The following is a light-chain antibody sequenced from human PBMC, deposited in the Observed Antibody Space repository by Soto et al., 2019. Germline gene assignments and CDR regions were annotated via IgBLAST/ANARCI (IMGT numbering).Light chain of an antibody. Sequence: EIVMTQSPAILSVSPGETVTLSCRASQRIGRNYLAWYQQQPGRAPRVLIYGASRRATGIPDRFSGGGSGTDFTLTISRLEPEDFAVYYCQQFSSYPLTFGRGTKVDIK. CDR3: QQFSSYPLT. V-gene: IGKV3-20*01. J-gene: IGKJ4*01. CDR1: QRIGRNY. CDR2: GAS.